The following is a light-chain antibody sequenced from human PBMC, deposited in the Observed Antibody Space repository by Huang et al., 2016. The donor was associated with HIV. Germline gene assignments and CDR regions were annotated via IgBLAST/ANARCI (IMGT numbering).Light chain of an antibody. CDR1: QSLLHSNGKTF. J-gene: IGKJ5*01. CDR3: MQGVHLPIT. V-gene: IGKV2-29*02. CDR2: EVS. Sequence: DVVLTQTPLSLPVTPGHPASISCKSSQSLLHSNGKTFLYWYLQKAGQAPQLLIYEVSSRFSGVPDRFSGSGSGTEFTLRIIRVEAEDIGVYYCMQGVHLPITFGQGTRLEIK.